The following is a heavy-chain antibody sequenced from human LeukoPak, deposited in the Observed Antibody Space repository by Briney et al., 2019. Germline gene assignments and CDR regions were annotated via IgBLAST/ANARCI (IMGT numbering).Heavy chain of an antibody. Sequence: GGSLRLSCAASGFTFRDYYMSWIRQAPAKGLDGLSYISTSGTITHYADSVKGRFTLSRDNAKNSLYLQRSSRRAEDRAGYFWSIGAGLRFDPWGQGTLVTVSS. CDR1: GFTFRDYY. J-gene: IGHJ5*02. CDR3: SIGAGLRFDP. CDR2: ISTSGTIT. V-gene: IGHV3-11*01.